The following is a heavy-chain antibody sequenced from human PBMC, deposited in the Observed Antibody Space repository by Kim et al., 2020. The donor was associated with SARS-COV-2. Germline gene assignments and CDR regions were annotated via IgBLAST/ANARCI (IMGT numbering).Heavy chain of an antibody. V-gene: IGHV3-23*01. CDR2: ISGSGGST. J-gene: IGHJ6*02. D-gene: IGHD3-22*01. CDR3: AKDGLDYDSSGTDYYYYGMDV. Sequence: GGSLRLSCAASGFTFSSYAMSWVRQAPGKGLEWVSAISGSGGSTYYADSVKGRFTISRDNSKNTLYLQMNSLRAEDTAVYYCAKDGLDYDSSGTDYYYYGMDVWGQGTTVTVSS. CDR1: GFTFSSYA.